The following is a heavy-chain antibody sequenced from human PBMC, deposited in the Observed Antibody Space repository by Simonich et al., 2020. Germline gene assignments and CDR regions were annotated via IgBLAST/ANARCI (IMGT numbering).Heavy chain of an antibody. V-gene: IGHV3-30*04. CDR3: AREDLTGDAFDI. CDR1: GFTFSSYA. Sequence: QVQLVESGGGVVQPGRSLRLSCAASGFTFSSYAMHWGRQAPGKGLEVGAVIENYGSNKNSADSVKGRVTISRDNSKNTLYLQMNSLRAEDTAVYYCAREDLTGDAFDIWGQGTMVTVSS. CDR2: IENYGSNK. J-gene: IGHJ3*02. D-gene: IGHD7-27*01.